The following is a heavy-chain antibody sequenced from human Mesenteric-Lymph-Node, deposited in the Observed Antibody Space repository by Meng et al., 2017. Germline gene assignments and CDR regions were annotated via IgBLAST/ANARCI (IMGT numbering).Heavy chain of an antibody. CDR3: ASFDHIPRRNYFDY. V-gene: IGHV4-30-4*01. CDR1: GGSMSSGNYY. Sequence: QVQLRESGPGLWKPSGTLSLTCVVSGGSMSSGNYYWSWIRQPPGKGLEWIGYIHHSGSAYYNPSLKSRVSISVDTSKNQFSLNLNSMTAADTAVYYCASFDHIPRRNYFDYWGQGTLVTVSS. D-gene: IGHD2-21*01. J-gene: IGHJ4*02. CDR2: IHHSGSA.